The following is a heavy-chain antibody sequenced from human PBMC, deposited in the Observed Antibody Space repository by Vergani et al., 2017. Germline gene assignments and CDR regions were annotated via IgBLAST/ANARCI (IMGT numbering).Heavy chain of an antibody. CDR3: AYSSGVDTSRAFDF. J-gene: IGHJ3*01. CDR2: IYTSGST. D-gene: IGHD6-19*01. V-gene: IGHV4-61*02. Sequence: QVQLQESGPGLVKPSQTLSLTCTVSGGSISSGSYYWSWIRQPAGKGLEWIGRIYTSGSTNYNPSLKSRVTISVDTSKNQFSLKLSSVTAADTAVYYCAYSSGVDTSRAFDFWGQGTMVTVSS. CDR1: GGSISSGSYY.